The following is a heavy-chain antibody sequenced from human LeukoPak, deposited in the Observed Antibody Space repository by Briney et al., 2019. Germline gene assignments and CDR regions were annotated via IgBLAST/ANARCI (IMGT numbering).Heavy chain of an antibody. CDR2: INPNSGGT. CDR1: GYTFTGYY. Sequence: ASVKVSCKASGYTFTGYYMHWARQAPGQGLEWMGWINPNSGGTNYAQKFQGRVTMTRDTSISTAYMELSRLRSDDTAVYYCARAPVRRLYYYDSSGHMPPHFDYWGQGTLVTVSS. J-gene: IGHJ4*02. D-gene: IGHD3-22*01. CDR3: ARAPVRRLYYYDSSGHMPPHFDY. V-gene: IGHV1-2*02.